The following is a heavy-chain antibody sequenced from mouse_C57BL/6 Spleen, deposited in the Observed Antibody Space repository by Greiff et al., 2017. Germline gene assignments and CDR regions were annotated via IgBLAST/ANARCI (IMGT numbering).Heavy chain of an antibody. D-gene: IGHD1-1*01. J-gene: IGHJ2*01. CDR2: ISDGGSYT. CDR1: GFTFSSYA. Sequence: EVQVVESGGGLVKPGGSLKLSCAASGFTFSSYAMSWVRQTPEKRLEWVATISDGGSYTYYPDNVKGRFTISRDNAKNNLYLQMSHLKSEDTAMYYCARGNYGSSYPHYFDYWGQGTTLTVSS. CDR3: ARGNYGSSYPHYFDY. V-gene: IGHV5-4*01.